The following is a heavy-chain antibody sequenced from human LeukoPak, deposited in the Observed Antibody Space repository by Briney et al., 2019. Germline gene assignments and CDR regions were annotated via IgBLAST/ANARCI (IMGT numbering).Heavy chain of an antibody. D-gene: IGHD6-6*01. CDR3: ARVSIAVPDMDV. J-gene: IGHJ6*04. Sequence: SETLSLTCTVSGGSISSYYWSWIRQPPGKGLEWIGYIYYSGSTSYNPSLKSRVTISVDTSKNQFSLKLSSVTAADTAVYYCARVSIAVPDMDVWGKGTTVTVSS. CDR2: IYYSGST. CDR1: GGSISSYY. V-gene: IGHV4-59*01.